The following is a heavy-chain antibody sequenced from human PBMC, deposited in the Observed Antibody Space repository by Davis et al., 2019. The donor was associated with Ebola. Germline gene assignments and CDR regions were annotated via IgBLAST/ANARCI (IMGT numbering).Heavy chain of an antibody. CDR2: INPSAGYT. J-gene: IGHJ4*02. CDR1: GYTFTNYY. Sequence: ASVKVSCKAFGYTFTNYYVHWVRQAPGQGLEWMGVINPSAGYTNYAQKFQGRVTMTRNTSISTAYMELSSLTSEDTAVYYCARGFGYGSETFDYWGQGTLVTVSS. CDR3: ARGFGYGSETFDY. V-gene: IGHV1-46*01. D-gene: IGHD3-10*01.